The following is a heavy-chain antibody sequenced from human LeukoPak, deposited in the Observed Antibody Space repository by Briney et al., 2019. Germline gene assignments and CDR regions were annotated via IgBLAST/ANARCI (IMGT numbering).Heavy chain of an antibody. CDR3: ARDFRSYMDV. V-gene: IGHV1-69*05. CDR2: IIPIFGTA. J-gene: IGHJ6*03. Sequence: SVKVSCKASGGTFSSYAISWVRQAPGQGLEWMGGIIPIFGTANYAQKFQGRVTITTDESTSTAYMELSSLRSDDTAVYYCARDFRSYMDVWGKGTTVTVSS. CDR1: GGTFSSYA.